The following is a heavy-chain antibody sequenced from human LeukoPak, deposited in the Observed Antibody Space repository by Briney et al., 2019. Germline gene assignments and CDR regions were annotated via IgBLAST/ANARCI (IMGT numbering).Heavy chain of an antibody. Sequence: SETLSLTCAVSGGSINNTNWWTWVRQPPGKGLEWIGEIYHSGSTYYNPSLKSRVTISVDTSKNQFSLKLSSVTAADTAVYYCARRAMIVVAGAFDIWGQGTMVTVSS. J-gene: IGHJ3*02. CDR3: ARRAMIVVAGAFDI. CDR2: IYHSGST. V-gene: IGHV4-4*02. CDR1: GGSINNTNW. D-gene: IGHD3-22*01.